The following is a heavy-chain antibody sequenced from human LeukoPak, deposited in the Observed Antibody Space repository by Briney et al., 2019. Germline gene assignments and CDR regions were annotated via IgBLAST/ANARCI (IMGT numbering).Heavy chain of an antibody. V-gene: IGHV1-69*05. CDR3: ARDHLVEYSSSWYGY. D-gene: IGHD6-13*01. CDR2: IIPIFGTA. J-gene: IGHJ4*02. CDR1: GGTFSSYA. Sequence: GASVKVSCKASGGTFSSYAISWVRQAPGQGLEWMEGIIPIFGTANYAQKFQGRVTMTTDTSTSTAYMELRSLRSDDTAVYYCARDHLVEYSSSWYGYWGQGTLVTVSS.